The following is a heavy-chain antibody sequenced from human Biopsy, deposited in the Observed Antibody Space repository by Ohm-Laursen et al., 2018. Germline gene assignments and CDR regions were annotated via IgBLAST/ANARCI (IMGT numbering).Heavy chain of an antibody. Sequence: PRLSCAASGFSFIDYHMGWIRQAPGRGLEWGSYISGGGTIYYGNSMKGRVTISRDNAKNSLYLQMHSLRAEDTAVYYCARDTRWSPYSMDVWGQGTTVTVSS. D-gene: IGHD4-23*01. V-gene: IGHV3-11*01. J-gene: IGHJ6*02. CDR1: GFSFIDYH. CDR3: ARDTRWSPYSMDV. CDR2: ISGGGTI.